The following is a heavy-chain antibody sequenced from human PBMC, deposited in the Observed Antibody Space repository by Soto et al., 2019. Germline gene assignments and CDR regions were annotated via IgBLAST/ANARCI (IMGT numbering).Heavy chain of an antibody. V-gene: IGHV4-4*02. J-gene: IGHJ4*02. CDR1: GGSISSSNW. D-gene: IGHD2-2*01. CDR2: IYHSGST. CDR3: ASPRGYCSSTSCYSGGV. Sequence: KPSETLSLTCAVSGGSISSSNWLSWVRQPPGKGLGWIGEIYHSGSTNYNPSLKSRVTISVDKSKNQFSLKLSSVTAADTAVYYCASPRGYCSSTSCYSGGVWGQGTLVTVSS.